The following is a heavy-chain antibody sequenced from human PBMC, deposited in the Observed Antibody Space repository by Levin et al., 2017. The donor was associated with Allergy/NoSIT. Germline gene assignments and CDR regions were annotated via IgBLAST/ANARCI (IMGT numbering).Heavy chain of an antibody. J-gene: IGHJ4*02. Sequence: GESLKISCAASGFTFSSYWMHWVRQAPGEGLVWVSRISKDGSVTTYADSVKGRFTISRDNGQNTLYLQMNSLRAEDTAVYYCTRAPMVTASDYWGQGVLVTVSS. V-gene: IGHV3-74*01. CDR2: ISKDGSVT. D-gene: IGHD5-18*01. CDR1: GFTFSSYW. CDR3: TRAPMVTASDY.